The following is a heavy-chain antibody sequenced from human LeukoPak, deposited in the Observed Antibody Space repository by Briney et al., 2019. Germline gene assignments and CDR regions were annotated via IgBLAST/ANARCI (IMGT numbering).Heavy chain of an antibody. V-gene: IGHV3-74*03. CDR3: ARDKKSGESSEIDY. D-gene: IGHD3-10*01. CDR2: INRDGSTT. CDR1: GFTFSNYW. J-gene: IGHJ4*02. Sequence: PGGSLRLSCAASGFTFSNYWVHWVRQAPGKGLVWVSRINRDGSTTKYADSVKGRFTVSRDNAKNTLNLQMNSLRAEDTAVYYGARDKKSGESSEIDYWGQGTLATVSS.